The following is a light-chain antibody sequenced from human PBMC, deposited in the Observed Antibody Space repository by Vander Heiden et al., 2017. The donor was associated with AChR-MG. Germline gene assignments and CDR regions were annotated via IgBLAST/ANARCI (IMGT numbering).Light chain of an antibody. V-gene: IGKV1-39*01. CDR3: HQSDSNPQT. J-gene: IGKJ1*01. CDR1: QSISSY. Sequence: DIQMTQSPSSLSASVGDRVTITCRASQSISSYLNWYQQKPGKAPKLLIYAASSLQSGVPSRLSGSGSGTDFTLTISSLQPEDFATYYCHQSDSNPQTFGQRNKVEIK. CDR2: AAS.